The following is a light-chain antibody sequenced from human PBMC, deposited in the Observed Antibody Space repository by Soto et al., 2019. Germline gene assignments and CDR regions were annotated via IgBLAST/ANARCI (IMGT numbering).Light chain of an antibody. Sequence: EIVMTQSPATLSVSPGERATLSCRSSQSISSNLALYQQKPGQAPRLLIYGASTRATGIPARFSGSGSGTEFTLTISSLQSEDFAVYFCQKYNIWPQKFGQGTKVDIK. CDR2: GAS. V-gene: IGKV3-15*01. J-gene: IGKJ1*01. CDR3: QKYNIWPQK. CDR1: QSISSN.